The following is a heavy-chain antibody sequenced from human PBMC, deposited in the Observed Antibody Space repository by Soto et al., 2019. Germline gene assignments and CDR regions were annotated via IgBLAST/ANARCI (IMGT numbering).Heavy chain of an antibody. CDR1: GFTFSSYS. V-gene: IGHV3-21*01. J-gene: IGHJ6*02. Sequence: GGSLRLSCAASGFTFSSYSMNWVRQAPGKGLEWVSSISRSSSYIYYADSVKGRFTISRDNAKNSLYLQMNSLRAEDTAVYYCARVRLGELSLGFRYYYGMHVWGPGTTVSVSS. CDR3: ARVRLGELSLGFRYYYGMHV. CDR2: ISRSSSYI. D-gene: IGHD3-16*02.